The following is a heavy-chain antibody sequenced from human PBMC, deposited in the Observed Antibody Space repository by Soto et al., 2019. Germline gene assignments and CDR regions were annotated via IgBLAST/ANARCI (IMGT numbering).Heavy chain of an antibody. V-gene: IGHV4-34*01. CDR2: INHSGST. Sequence: QVHLEQWGTGLLKPSETLSLTCAVYGGSLSGYFWSWVRQPPGKGLEWIEEINHSGSTNYNPSLNSGVTISADTSTHQFSLRLSSVPAADSGIYYCASYHYYAFSIGSRHYLDVWGRGTTATVSS. CDR1: GGSLSGYF. CDR3: ASYHYYAFSIGSRHYLDV. J-gene: IGHJ6*03. D-gene: IGHD3-22*01.